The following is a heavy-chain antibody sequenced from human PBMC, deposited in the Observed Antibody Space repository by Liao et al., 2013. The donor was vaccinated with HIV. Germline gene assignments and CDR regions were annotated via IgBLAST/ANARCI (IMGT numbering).Heavy chain of an antibody. Sequence: QVQLQESGPGLVKPSQTLSLTCTVSGDSISSANYYWSWIRQPAGKGLEWIGRIYASGSTNYNPSLESRVTISVDTSKNQFSLKLSSVTAADTAVYYCASSVPDYYDSTGSPFDYWGQGTLVTVSS. D-gene: IGHD3-22*01. CDR1: GDSISSANYY. J-gene: IGHJ4*02. CDR2: IYASGST. V-gene: IGHV4-61*02. CDR3: ASSVPDYYDSTGSPFDY.